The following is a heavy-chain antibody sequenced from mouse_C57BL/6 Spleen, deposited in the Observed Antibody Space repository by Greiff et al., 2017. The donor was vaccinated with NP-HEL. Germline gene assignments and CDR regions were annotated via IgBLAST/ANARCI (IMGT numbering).Heavy chain of an antibody. CDR1: GYNFTSYW. Sequence: QVQLQQPGTELVKPGASVKLSCKASGYNFTSYWMPWVKQRPGQGLEWIGNINPSNGGTNYNEKFKSKATLTVDKSSSTAYMQLSSLTSEDSAVYYCARGNYYGSSDYYAMDDWGQGTSVTVSS. D-gene: IGHD1-1*01. CDR2: INPSNGGT. J-gene: IGHJ4*01. V-gene: IGHV1-53*01. CDR3: ARGNYYGSSDYYAMDD.